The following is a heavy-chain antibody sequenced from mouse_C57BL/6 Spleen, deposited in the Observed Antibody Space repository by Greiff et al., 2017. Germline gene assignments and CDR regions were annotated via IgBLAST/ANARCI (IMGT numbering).Heavy chain of an antibody. CDR1: GYTFTSYW. V-gene: IGHV1-50*01. D-gene: IGHD1-1*01. J-gene: IGHJ2*01. CDR3: ARRVTTVVARIYFDY. Sequence: VQLQQPGAELVKPGASVKLSCKASGYTFTSYWMQWVKQRPGQGLEWIGEIDPSDSYTNYNQKFKGKATLTVDTSSSTAYMQLSSLTSEDSAVYYCARRVTTVVARIYFDYWGQGTTLTVSS. CDR2: IDPSDSYT.